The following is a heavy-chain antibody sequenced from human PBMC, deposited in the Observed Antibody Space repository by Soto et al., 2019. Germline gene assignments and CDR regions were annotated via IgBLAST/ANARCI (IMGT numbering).Heavy chain of an antibody. Sequence: SVKVSCKTSGGPFSNYALSWVRQAPGQGLEWMGGIIPVFGTPNYPQKFQGRVSITADAGTRTVSMELSSLRSEDTAVYYCARTGAPLKDSSPYSYYFYPLDVWGQGTTVTVSS. CDR1: GGPFSNYA. J-gene: IGHJ6*02. V-gene: IGHV1-69*13. D-gene: IGHD3-3*01. CDR3: ARTGAPLKDSSPYSYYFYPLDV. CDR2: IIPVFGTP.